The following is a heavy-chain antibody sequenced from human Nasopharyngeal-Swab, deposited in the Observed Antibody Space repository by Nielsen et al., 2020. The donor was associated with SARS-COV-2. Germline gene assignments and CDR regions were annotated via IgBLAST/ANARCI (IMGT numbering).Heavy chain of an antibody. CDR1: GGSISSYY. J-gene: IGHJ2*01. Sequence: GSLRLSCTVSGGSISSYYWSWIRQPPGKGLEWIGYIYYSGSTNYNPSLKSRVTISVDTSKNQFSLKLSSVTAADTAIYYCARDGRSSWYFDFWGRGTLVTVSS. CDR2: IYYSGST. V-gene: IGHV4-59*01. CDR3: ARDGRSSWYFDF.